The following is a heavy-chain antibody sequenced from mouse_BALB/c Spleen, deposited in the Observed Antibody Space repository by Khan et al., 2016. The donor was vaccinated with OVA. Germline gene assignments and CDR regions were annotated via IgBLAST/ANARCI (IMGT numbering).Heavy chain of an antibody. D-gene: IGHD4-1*01. CDR2: ISYGGIN. CDR1: GYSITSGCY. V-gene: IGHV3-6*02. J-gene: IGHJ2*01. Sequence: EVELVESGPGLVKPSQSLSLTCSVTGYSITSGCYWNWIRQFPGNKLEWMGYISYGGINNYNPSLKNRISITRDTSKNQFFLKFNSVTAEDTATXYCARDETAPYYFDYWGQGTTLTVSS. CDR3: ARDETAPYYFDY.